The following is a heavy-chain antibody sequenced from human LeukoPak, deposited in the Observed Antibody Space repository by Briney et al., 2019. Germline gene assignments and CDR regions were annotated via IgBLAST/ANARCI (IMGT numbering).Heavy chain of an antibody. V-gene: IGHV4-30-4*01. J-gene: IGHJ4*02. D-gene: IGHD1-26*01. CDR3: AREGIVGATIGGCFDY. CDR1: GGSISSGGYY. Sequence: PSQTLSLTCTVSGGSISSGGYYWSWIRQPPGKGLDWFVDIYYSGSTYYNPSLKSRVTISVDTSKTQSSLKLSSVPAADTAVYYCAREGIVGATIGGCFDYWGQGTLVTVSS. CDR2: IYYSGST.